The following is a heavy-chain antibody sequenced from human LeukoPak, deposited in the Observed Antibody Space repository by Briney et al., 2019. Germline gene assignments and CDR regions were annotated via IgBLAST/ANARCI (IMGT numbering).Heavy chain of an antibody. V-gene: IGHV3-23*01. D-gene: IGHD6-13*01. CDR1: GFTFSSYA. Sequence: GGSLRLSCAASGFTFSSYAMSWVRQAPGKGLEWVSALSGSGGSTYYADSVKGRFTISRDNSKNTLYLQMNSLRAEDTAVYYCAKVPDSSSWYVWFDPWGQGTLVTVSS. J-gene: IGHJ5*02. CDR2: LSGSGGST. CDR3: AKVPDSSSWYVWFDP.